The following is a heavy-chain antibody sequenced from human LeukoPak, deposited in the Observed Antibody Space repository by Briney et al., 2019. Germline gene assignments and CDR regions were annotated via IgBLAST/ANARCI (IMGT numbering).Heavy chain of an antibody. CDR2: INHSGST. CDR1: GGSFSGYY. Sequence: PSETLSLTCAVYGGSFSGYYWSWIRQPPGKGLEWIGEINHSGSTNYNPSLKSRVTISVDTSKNQFSLKLSSVTAADTAVYYCARGSTVVPLFDWGQGTLVTVSS. CDR3: ARGSTVVPLFD. D-gene: IGHD4-23*01. J-gene: IGHJ4*02. V-gene: IGHV4-34*01.